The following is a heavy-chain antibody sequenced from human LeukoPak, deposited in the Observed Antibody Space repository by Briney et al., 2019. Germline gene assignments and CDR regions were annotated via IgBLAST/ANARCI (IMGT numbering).Heavy chain of an antibody. D-gene: IGHD2-21*02. V-gene: IGHV1-2*02. CDR1: RYTFTDYY. CDR3: AIMSTAIDH. Sequence: GASVEVSCKASRYTFTDYYMHWVRQAPGQGLEWMGWINPKSGGTNYAQKFQGRVTMTRDTSISTAYMELSRLRSDDTAVYYCAIMSTAIDHWGQGTLVTVSS. J-gene: IGHJ5*02. CDR2: INPKSGGT.